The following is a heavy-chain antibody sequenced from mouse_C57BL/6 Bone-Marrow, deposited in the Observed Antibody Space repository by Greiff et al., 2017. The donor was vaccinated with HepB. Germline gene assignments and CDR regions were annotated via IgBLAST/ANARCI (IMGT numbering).Heavy chain of an antibody. CDR3: ARHSNYAYWYFDV. CDR2: INPNYGTT. CDR1: GYSFTDYN. V-gene: IGHV1-39*01. J-gene: IGHJ1*03. Sequence: VHVKQSGPELVKPGASVKISCKASGYSFTDYNMNWVKQSNGKSLEWIGVINPNYGTTSYNQKFKGKATLTVDQSSSTAYMQLNSLTSEDSAVYYCARHSNYAYWYFDVWGTGTTVTVSS. D-gene: IGHD2-5*01.